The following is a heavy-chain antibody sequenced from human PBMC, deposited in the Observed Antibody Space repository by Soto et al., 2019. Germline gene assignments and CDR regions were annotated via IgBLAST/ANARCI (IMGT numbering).Heavy chain of an antibody. D-gene: IGHD1-7*01. CDR3: AKDRRAGGNYGFYFDF. V-gene: IGHV3-23*01. Sequence: EVQLLESGGGLVQPGGSLRLSCAASGFTFSSYGMTWVRQAPGKGLEWAAFSSATGAGTYYAGSVKGRFTISRDNSKNTLYLQMTSLRADDTAVYYCAKDRRAGGNYGFYFDFWGQGALVIVSS. CDR2: SSATGAGT. J-gene: IGHJ5*01. CDR1: GFTFSSYG.